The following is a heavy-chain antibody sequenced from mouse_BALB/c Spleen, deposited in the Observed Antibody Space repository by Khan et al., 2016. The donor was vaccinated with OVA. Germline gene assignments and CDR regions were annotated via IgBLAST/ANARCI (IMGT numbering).Heavy chain of an antibody. D-gene: IGHD3-3*01. CDR1: GYSITSDYA. V-gene: IGHV3-2*02. CDR2: ISYSGST. CDR3: TGGRAY. J-gene: IGHJ3*01. Sequence: EVQLQESGPGLVKPSQSLSLTCTVTGYSITSDYAWNWIRQFPGNKLEWMGYISYSGSTSSTPSLKSRISITRDTSKNQLFLQLNSVTTEDTATYYCTGGRAYWGQGTLVTVSA.